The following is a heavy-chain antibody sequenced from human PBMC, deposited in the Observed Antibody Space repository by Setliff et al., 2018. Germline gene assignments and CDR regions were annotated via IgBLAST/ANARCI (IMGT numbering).Heavy chain of an antibody. CDR2: IYTSGST. CDR1: GGSMTDFF. J-gene: IGHJ4*02. V-gene: IGHV4-59*08. CDR3: ARQTHTYGGFDY. D-gene: IGHD4-17*01. Sequence: LSLTCSVTGGSMTDFFWNWIRQPPGKGLEWIGYIYTSGSTNYNPSLTSRVTMSVDTSKDQISLKLTSVTAADTAIYYCARQTHTYGGFDYWGQGTLVTVSS.